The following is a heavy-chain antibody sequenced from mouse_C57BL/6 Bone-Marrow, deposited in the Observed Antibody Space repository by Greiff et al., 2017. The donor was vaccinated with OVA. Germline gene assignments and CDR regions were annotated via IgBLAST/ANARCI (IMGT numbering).Heavy chain of an antibody. V-gene: IGHV1-50*01. CDR2: IDPSDSYT. J-gene: IGHJ2*01. CDR3: ARERDYDGFGC. Sequence: QVQLQQPGAELVKPGASVKLSCKASGYTFTSYWMQWVKQRPGQGLEWIGEIDPSDSYTNYNQKFKGKATLTVDTSSSTAYMQLSSLTSEDSAVYYCARERDYDGFGCWGQGTTLTVSS. D-gene: IGHD2-4*01. CDR1: GYTFTSYW.